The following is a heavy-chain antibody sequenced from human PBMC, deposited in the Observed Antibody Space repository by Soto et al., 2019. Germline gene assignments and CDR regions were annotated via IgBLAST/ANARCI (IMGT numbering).Heavy chain of an antibody. Sequence: GGSLRLSCFASGFTFSSYDMYWVRQAPGKGLEYVSAITTNGGSTYYADSVKGRFTISRDNSKNTLYPQMSSLRTEDTAVYYCVNLASSSWGQGSLVTVSS. CDR3: VNLASSS. D-gene: IGHD6-13*01. J-gene: IGHJ4*02. CDR1: GFTFSSYD. CDR2: ITTNGGST. V-gene: IGHV3-64D*06.